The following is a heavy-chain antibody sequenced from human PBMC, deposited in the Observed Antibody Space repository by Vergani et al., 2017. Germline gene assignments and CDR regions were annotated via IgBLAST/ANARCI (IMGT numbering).Heavy chain of an antibody. D-gene: IGHD3-3*01. CDR3: AKDPSYYDFWGGYSPQGYFDY. CDR2: ISYDGSNK. V-gene: IGHV3-30*18. CDR1: GFTFSNYG. Sequence: HVQLVESGGGVVQPGRSLRLSCAASGFTFSNYGMHWVRQAPGKGLEWVAVISYDGSNKYYADSVKGRFTISRDNSKNTLYLQMNSLRAEETAVSYCAKDPSYYDFWGGYSPQGYFDYWGQGTLVTVSS. J-gene: IGHJ4*02.